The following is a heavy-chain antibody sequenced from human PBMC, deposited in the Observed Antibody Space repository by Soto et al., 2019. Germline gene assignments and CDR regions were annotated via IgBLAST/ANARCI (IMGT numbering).Heavy chain of an antibody. J-gene: IGHJ4*02. CDR1: GFTFSSYA. Sequence: PGGSLRLSCAASGFTFSSYAMSWVRQAPGKGLEWVSVISGTGGSTYYADSAKGRFTISRDNSKNMMYLQMSSLRAEDTAVYYCAKAVGVATIRKFDYWGQGT. CDR2: ISGTGGST. V-gene: IGHV3-23*01. CDR3: AKAVGVATIRKFDY. D-gene: IGHD5-12*01.